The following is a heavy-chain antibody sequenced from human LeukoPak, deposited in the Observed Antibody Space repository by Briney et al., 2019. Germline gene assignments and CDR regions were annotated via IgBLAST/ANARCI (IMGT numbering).Heavy chain of an antibody. CDR3: ARGHLYCSGGSCYGY. J-gene: IGHJ4*02. D-gene: IGHD2-15*01. CDR1: GGTFSSYA. CDR2: IIPIFGIA. V-gene: IGHV1-69*04. Sequence: GASVKVSCKASGGTFSSYAISWVRQAPGQGLEWMGRIIPIFGIANYAQKFQGRVTITADKSTSTAYMELSSLRSEDTAVYYCARGHLYCSGGSCYGYWGQGTLVTVSS.